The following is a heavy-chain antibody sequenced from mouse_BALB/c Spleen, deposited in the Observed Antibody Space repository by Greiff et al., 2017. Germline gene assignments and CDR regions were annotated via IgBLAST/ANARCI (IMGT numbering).Heavy chain of an antibody. CDR1: GYTFTSYW. Sequence: VKLQESGAELAKPGASVKMSCKASGYTFTSYWMHWVKQRPGQGLEWIGYINPSTGYTEYNQKFKDKATLTADKSSSTAYMQLSSLTSEDSAVYYCARDSSGYWFAYWGQGTLVTVSA. J-gene: IGHJ3*01. CDR2: INPSTGYT. CDR3: ARDSSGYWFAY. D-gene: IGHD3-2*01. V-gene: IGHV1-7*01.